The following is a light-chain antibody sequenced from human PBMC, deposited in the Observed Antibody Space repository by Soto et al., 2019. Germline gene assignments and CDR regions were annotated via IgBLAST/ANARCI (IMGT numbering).Light chain of an antibody. CDR3: HQRSNWPPT. Sequence: EVVMTQSPATLSVSPGERATLSCKASQSVRNNLVWYQQKPGQAPRPIIYDATTRATGIPVRFSGSGSGTEFTLTISSLQSEDVGVYYCHQRSNWPPTFGQGTKVDIK. J-gene: IGKJ1*01. V-gene: IGKV3-15*01. CDR2: DAT. CDR1: QSVRNN.